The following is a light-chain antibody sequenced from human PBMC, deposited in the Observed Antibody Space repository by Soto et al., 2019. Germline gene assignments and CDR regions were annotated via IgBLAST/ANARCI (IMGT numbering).Light chain of an antibody. V-gene: IGKV1-39*01. CDR3: QQSFSNPRT. CDR1: QSISSY. J-gene: IGKJ4*01. Sequence: DIQMTQSPASLSASVGERVTSTCRASQSISSYLNWYQQKPGKAPKLLIYAASSLQSGVPSRFSGSGSGTDFTLTISSLQPEDFATYYCQQSFSNPRTFGGGTKVDIK. CDR2: AAS.